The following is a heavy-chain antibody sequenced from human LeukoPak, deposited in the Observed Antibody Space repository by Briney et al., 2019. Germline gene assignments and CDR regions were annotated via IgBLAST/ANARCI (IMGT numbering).Heavy chain of an antibody. CDR3: ARDDVVVPAAKPGLDY. Sequence: GGSLRLSCAASGFTFSSYSMNWVRQAPGKGLEWVSSISSSSSYIYYADSVKGRSTISRDNAKNSLYLQMNSLRAEDTAVYYCARDDVVVPAAKPGLDYWGQGTLVTVSS. CDR1: GFTFSSYS. CDR2: ISSSSSYI. D-gene: IGHD2-2*01. V-gene: IGHV3-21*01. J-gene: IGHJ4*02.